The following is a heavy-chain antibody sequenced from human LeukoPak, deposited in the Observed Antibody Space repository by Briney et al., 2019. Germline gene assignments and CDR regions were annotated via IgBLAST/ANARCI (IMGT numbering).Heavy chain of an antibody. CDR1: GYTFSNYV. CDR3: ARDKVQYYYDSSGYYGTQTPFDY. J-gene: IGHJ4*02. D-gene: IGHD3-22*01. V-gene: IGHV1-18*01. Sequence: ASVKVSCKTSGYTFSNYVISWVRQAPGQGLEWMGWISAYNGNTNYAQKLQGRVTMTTDTSTSTAYMELRSLRSDDTAVYYCARDKVQYYYDSSGYYGTQTPFDYWGQGTLVTVSS. CDR2: ISAYNGNT.